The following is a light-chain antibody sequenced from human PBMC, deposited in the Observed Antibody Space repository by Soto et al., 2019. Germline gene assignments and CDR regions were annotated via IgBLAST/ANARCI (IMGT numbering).Light chain of an antibody. Sequence: DIQMTQFPSTLSACVGDRVTITCRASQSISSWLAWYQQKPGKAPKLLIYKASSLESGVPSRFSGSGSGTEFTLTISSLQPDYFATYYCQQYSNYWTFGQGTRVEIK. J-gene: IGKJ1*01. CDR3: QQYSNYWT. V-gene: IGKV1-5*03. CDR1: QSISSW. CDR2: KAS.